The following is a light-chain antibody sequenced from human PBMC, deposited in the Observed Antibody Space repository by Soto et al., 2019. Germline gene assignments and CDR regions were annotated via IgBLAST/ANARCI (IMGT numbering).Light chain of an antibody. CDR1: QSVSSY. Sequence: EILFTQSPATLSFSPGERATLSCRASQSVSSYLAWYQQKPGQAPRLLIYGASTRATGIPARFSGSGSGTEFTLTISSLQSEDFAVYSCQQYNNWPLTFGGGTKVDIK. J-gene: IGKJ4*01. CDR3: QQYNNWPLT. V-gene: IGKV3-15*01. CDR2: GAS.